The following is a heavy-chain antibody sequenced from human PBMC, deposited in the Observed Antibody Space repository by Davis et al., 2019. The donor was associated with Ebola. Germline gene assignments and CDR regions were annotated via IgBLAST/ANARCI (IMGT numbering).Heavy chain of an antibody. CDR2: IIPIFGTA. Sequence: AASVKVSCKASGGTFSSYAISWVRQAPGQGLEWMGGIIPIFGTANYAQKFQGRVTITADESTSTAYMELSSLRSEDTAVYYCARGGWLPMYYYYYYGMDVWGQGTTVTVSS. J-gene: IGHJ6*02. CDR3: ARGGWLPMYYYYYYGMDV. CDR1: GGTFSSYA. D-gene: IGHD5-24*01. V-gene: IGHV1-69*13.